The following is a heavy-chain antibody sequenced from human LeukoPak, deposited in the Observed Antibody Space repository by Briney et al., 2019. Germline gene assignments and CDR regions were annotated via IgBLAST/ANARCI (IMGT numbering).Heavy chain of an antibody. CDR3: ARSRQASGLFSS. V-gene: IGHV4-30-2*01. D-gene: IGHD3-10*01. CDR2: IYDRGPA. J-gene: IGHJ5*02. Sequence: SQTLSLTCTVSGYAIISGGFSWNWIRQPPGKGLEWIGCIYDRGPAHYNPSLKSRFTISVDRPKNQFFLNVTSPTAADTAVYYCARSRQASGLFSSWGQGTLVVVSS. CDR1: GYAIISGGFS.